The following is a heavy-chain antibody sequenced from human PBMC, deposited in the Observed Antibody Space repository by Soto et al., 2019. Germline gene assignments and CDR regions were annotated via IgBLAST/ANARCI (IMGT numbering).Heavy chain of an antibody. Sequence: PSETLSLTCTVSGGSISSSSYYWGWIRQPPGKGLEWIGSIYYSGSTYYNPSPKSRVTISIDTSKNQFSLKLSSVTAADTAVYYCARVVGAYSDYYYYGMDVWGQGTTVTVSS. D-gene: IGHD5-18*01. CDR1: GGSISSSSYY. V-gene: IGHV4-39*01. CDR3: ARVVGAYSDYYYYGMDV. J-gene: IGHJ6*02. CDR2: IYYSGST.